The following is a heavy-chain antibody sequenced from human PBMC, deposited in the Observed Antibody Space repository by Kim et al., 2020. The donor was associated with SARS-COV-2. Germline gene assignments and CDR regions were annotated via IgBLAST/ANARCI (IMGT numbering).Heavy chain of an antibody. CDR2: ISDSGTST. Sequence: GGSLRLSCAASGFTFSNYAMAWVRRAPGKGLGWLSAISDSGTSTFYTDSVQGRFTISRDNSMNTLSLQIKKMRASDTAIYYCAKVRTNSYRDNPDYWGPGTLVTVSS. D-gene: IGHD4-4*01. J-gene: IGHJ4*02. CDR3: AKVRTNSYRDNPDY. V-gene: IGHV3-23*01. CDR1: GFTFSNYA.